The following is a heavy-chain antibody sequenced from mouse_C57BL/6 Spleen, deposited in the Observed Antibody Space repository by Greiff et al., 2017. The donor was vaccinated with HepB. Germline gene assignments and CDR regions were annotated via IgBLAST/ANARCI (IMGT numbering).Heavy chain of an antibody. J-gene: IGHJ4*01. CDR3: ARGGLLPAMDY. Sequence: EVQVVESGPGLVKPSQSLSLTCSVTGYSITSGYYWNWIRQFPGNKLEWMGYISYDGSNNYNPSLKNRISITRDTSKNQFFLKLNSVTTEDTATYYCARGGLLPAMDYWGQGTSVTVSS. V-gene: IGHV3-6*01. CDR1: GYSITSGYY. CDR2: ISYDGSN. D-gene: IGHD2-1*01.